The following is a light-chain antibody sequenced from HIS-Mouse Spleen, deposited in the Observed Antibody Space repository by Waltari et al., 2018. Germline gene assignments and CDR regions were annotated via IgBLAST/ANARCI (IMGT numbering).Light chain of an antibody. CDR2: EVS. V-gene: IGLV2-14*01. CDR3: SSYTSSSTF. CDR1: SSDVGGYNY. J-gene: IGLJ1*01. Sequence: QSALTQPASVSGSPGQSITISCTGTSSDVGGYNYVSWYQQHPGKAPKLMVYEVSNRPSGVPNRFSGSKSGNTASLTISGLQAEDEADYYCSSYTSSSTFFGTGTKVTVL.